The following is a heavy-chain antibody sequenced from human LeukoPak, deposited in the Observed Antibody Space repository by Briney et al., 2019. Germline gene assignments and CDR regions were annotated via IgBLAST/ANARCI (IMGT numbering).Heavy chain of an antibody. Sequence: PGGSLRLSCAASGFTFSSYVMHWVRQAPGKGLEWVAFIRYDGSNKYYADSVKGRFTISRDNSKNTLYLQMNSLRAEDTAVYYCAKGDLTTTGTTSVDYWGQGNLVTVSS. D-gene: IGHD1-1*01. CDR2: IRYDGSNK. V-gene: IGHV3-30*02. CDR1: GFTFSSYV. CDR3: AKGDLTTTGTTSVDY. J-gene: IGHJ4*02.